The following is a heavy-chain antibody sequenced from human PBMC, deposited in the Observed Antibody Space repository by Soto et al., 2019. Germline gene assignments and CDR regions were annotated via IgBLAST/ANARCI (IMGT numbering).Heavy chain of an antibody. CDR1: GFTFDDYA. V-gene: IGHV3-9*01. CDR3: AKDFTNYDSSGHYFDF. Sequence: EVQLVESGGGLVQPGRSLRLSCAASGFTFDDYAMHWVRQAPGKGLEWVSGISWNSGSVGYADSVKGRFTISRDNAKNPLYLQMNSLRAEATAFYYCAKDFTNYDSSGHYFDFWGQGTLVTVSS. D-gene: IGHD3-22*01. CDR2: ISWNSGSV. J-gene: IGHJ4*02.